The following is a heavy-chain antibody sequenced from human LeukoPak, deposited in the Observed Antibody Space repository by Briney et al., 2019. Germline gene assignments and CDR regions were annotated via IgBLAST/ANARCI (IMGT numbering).Heavy chain of an antibody. V-gene: IGHV4-39*07. CDR3: ARAQSNQMATKI. J-gene: IGHJ4*02. Sequence: SETLSLTCTVSGGSISSGVYYWGCIRQPPGKGLEWIGSIYYSGSTYYNPSLKSRVTISVDTSKNQFSLKLSSVTAADTAVYYCARAQSNQMATKIWGQGTLVTVSS. D-gene: IGHD5-24*01. CDR1: GGSISSGVYY. CDR2: IYYSGST.